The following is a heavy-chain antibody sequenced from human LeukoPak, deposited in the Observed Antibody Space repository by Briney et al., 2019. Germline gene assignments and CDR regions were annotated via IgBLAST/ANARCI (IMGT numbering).Heavy chain of an antibody. J-gene: IGHJ3*02. D-gene: IGHD2-2*01. CDR2: IIPIFGTA. CDR3: ARALYCSSTSCGYDAFDI. Sequence: GASVKVSCKASGGTFSSHAISWVRQAPGQGLEWMGGIIPIFGTANYAQKFQGRVTITADESTSTAYMELSSLRSEDTAVYYCARALYCSSTSCGYDAFDIWGQGTMVTVSS. CDR1: GGTFSSHA. V-gene: IGHV1-69*13.